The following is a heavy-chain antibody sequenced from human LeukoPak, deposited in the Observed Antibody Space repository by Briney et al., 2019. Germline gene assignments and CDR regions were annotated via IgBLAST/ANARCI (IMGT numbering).Heavy chain of an antibody. CDR3: ARQRDDYRKGNYFDY. J-gene: IGHJ4*02. CDR2: INPSGGST. D-gene: IGHD5-24*01. CDR1: GYTFTSYY. Sequence: ASVKVSCKASGYTFTSYYMHWVRQAPGQGLEWMGIINPSGGSTSYAQKFQGRVTMTRDTSTSTVYMELSSLRSEDTAVYYCARQRDDYRKGNYFDYWGQGTLVTVSS. V-gene: IGHV1-46*01.